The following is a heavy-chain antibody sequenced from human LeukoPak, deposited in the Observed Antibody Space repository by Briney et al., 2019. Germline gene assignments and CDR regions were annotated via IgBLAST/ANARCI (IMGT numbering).Heavy chain of an antibody. J-gene: IGHJ3*02. V-gene: IGHV3-21*01. CDR2: ITSSSTYI. Sequence: PGGPLRLSCAASGFTFSTYTMNWVRQAPGKGLEWVSSITSSSTYIYYADSMKGRFTISRDNAKNSLYLQMNSLRAEDTAVYYCARETEEAFDIWGQGTMVTVSS. CDR1: GFTFSTYT. CDR3: ARETEEAFDI. D-gene: IGHD1-14*01.